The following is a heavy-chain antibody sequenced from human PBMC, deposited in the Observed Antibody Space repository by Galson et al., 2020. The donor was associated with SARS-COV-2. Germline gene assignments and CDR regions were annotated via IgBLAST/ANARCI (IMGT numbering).Heavy chain of an antibody. D-gene: IGHD3-22*01. J-gene: IGHJ4*02. CDR2: INQSGNI. CDR3: ARGRLQITRVVVVFTGGSFYFDY. CDR1: GESFSGHH. Sequence: SETLSLTCAVYGESFSGHHWSWIRQPPGEGLEWIGEINQSGNINYNPSLKSRVTISVDTSKNQFSLKLSSVTAADTAVYYCARGRLQITRVVVVFTGGSFYFDYWGQGTLVTVSS. V-gene: IGHV4-34*01.